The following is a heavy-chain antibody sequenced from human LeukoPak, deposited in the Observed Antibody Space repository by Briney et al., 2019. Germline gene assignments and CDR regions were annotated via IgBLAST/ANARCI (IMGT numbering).Heavy chain of an antibody. Sequence: PSQTLSLTCTVSGGSISSGSYYWSWIRQPAGEGLEWIGRIYSSGSTNYNTSLKSRVTISVDTSKNQFSLKLSSVTAADTAVYYCARVYGNDGSGEDGHFDYWGQGTLVTVSS. CDR2: IYSSGST. CDR1: GGSISSGSYY. CDR3: ARVYGNDGSGEDGHFDY. D-gene: IGHD3-22*01. J-gene: IGHJ4*02. V-gene: IGHV4-61*02.